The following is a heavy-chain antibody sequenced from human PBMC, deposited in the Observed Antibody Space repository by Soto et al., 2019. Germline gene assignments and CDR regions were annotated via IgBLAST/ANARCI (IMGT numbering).Heavy chain of an antibody. V-gene: IGHV4-34*01. CDR2: INHSGST. D-gene: IGHD3-10*01. CDR1: GGYFSGYY. J-gene: IGHJ4*02. CDR3: ARRAYYYGSGSYYGY. Sequence: SETLSLTCAVYGGYFSGYYWSWIRQPPGKGLEWIGEINHSGSTNYNPSLKSRVTISVDTSKNQFSLKLSSVTAADTAVYYCARRAYYYGSGSYYGYWGQGTLVTVSS.